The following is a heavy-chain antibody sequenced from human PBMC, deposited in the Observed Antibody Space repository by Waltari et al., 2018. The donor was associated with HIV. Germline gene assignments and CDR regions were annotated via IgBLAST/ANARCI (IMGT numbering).Heavy chain of an antibody. V-gene: IGHV4-61*02. CDR3: ARGSDYGDFIV. J-gene: IGHJ4*02. CDR1: GASISSGSYY. D-gene: IGHD4-17*01. Sequence: QVQLQESGPGLVKPSQTLSLTCSVSGASISSGSYYWSWIRQPAGKGLEWIGHIYTSGSTNYNPSRKSRITILVETSRNQFSLKLSSVTAADTAIYYCARGSDYGDFIVWGQGTLVTVSS. CDR2: IYTSGST.